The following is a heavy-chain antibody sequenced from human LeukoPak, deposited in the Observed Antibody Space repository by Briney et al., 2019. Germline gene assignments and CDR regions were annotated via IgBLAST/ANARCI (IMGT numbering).Heavy chain of an antibody. CDR1: GYTFTGYY. Sequence: ASVKVSCKASGYTFTGYYMHWVRQAPGQGLEWMGWINPNSGGTNYAQKFQGRVTMTRDTSISTAYMELSRLRSDDTAVYYCARKGRWLQLKEGFDYWGQGTLVTVSS. CDR3: ARKGRWLQLKEGFDY. V-gene: IGHV1-2*02. J-gene: IGHJ4*02. D-gene: IGHD5-24*01. CDR2: INPNSGGT.